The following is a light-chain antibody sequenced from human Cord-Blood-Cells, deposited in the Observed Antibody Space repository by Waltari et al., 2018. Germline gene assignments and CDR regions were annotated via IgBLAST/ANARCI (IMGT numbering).Light chain of an antibody. CDR3: QQSYSTPFT. V-gene: IGKV1-39*01. J-gene: IGKJ3*01. Sequence: DIQMTQSPSSLSASVGDRVTITCRASQSISSYLNWSQQKPGKAPKLLIYAASSLQSRVPSRFSGSGSGTDFTLTISSLQPEDFATYYCQQSYSTPFTFGPGTKVDIK. CDR2: AAS. CDR1: QSISSY.